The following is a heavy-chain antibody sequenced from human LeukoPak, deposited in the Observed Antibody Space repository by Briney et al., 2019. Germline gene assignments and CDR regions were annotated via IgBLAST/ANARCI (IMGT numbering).Heavy chain of an antibody. Sequence: GGSLRLSCLGSGFTFSTYWMSWVRQAPGKGLEGVANIMQDGSEKNYVDAVKGRFTISRDNARNSLYLQMNSLGAEDTAVYYCAREVYSSSRPADAFDIWGQGTVVTISS. CDR2: IMQDGSEK. CDR1: GFTFSTYW. CDR3: AREVYSSSRPADAFDI. J-gene: IGHJ3*02. V-gene: IGHV3-7*01. D-gene: IGHD6-13*01.